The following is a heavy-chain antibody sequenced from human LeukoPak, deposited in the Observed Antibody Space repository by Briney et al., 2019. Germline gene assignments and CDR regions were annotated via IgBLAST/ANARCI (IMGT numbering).Heavy chain of an antibody. CDR1: GFTFSSYG. V-gene: IGHV3-33*06. D-gene: IGHD3-9*01. J-gene: IGHJ4*02. CDR3: AKDQAEGYFGWLLPRY. CDR2: IWYDGSNK. Sequence: PGRSLRLSCAASGFTFSSYGMHWVRQAPGKGLEWVAVIWYDGSNKYYADSVKGRFTISRDNVKNTLYLQMNSLRAEDTAVYYCAKDQAEGYFGWLLPRYWGQGTLVPVSS.